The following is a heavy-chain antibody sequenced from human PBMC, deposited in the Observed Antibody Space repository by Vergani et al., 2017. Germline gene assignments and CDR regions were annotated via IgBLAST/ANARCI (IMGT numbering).Heavy chain of an antibody. CDR1: GGTFSSYA. D-gene: IGHD6-19*01. CDR2: IIPIFGTA. CDR3: AIPTNSSGWYGEFDY. Sequence: QVQLVQSGAEVKKPGSSVKVSCKASGGTFSSYAISWVRQAPGQGLEWMGRIIPIFGTANYAQKFQGRVTITADESTSTAYMGLRSLRSEDTAVYYCAIPTNSSGWYGEFDYWGQGTLVTVSS. V-gene: IGHV1-69*01. J-gene: IGHJ4*02.